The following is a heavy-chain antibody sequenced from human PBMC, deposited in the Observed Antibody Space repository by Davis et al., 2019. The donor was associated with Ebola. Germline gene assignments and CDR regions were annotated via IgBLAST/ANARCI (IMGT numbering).Heavy chain of an antibody. Sequence: GESLKISCAASGFTFRGSAMHWVRQASGKGLEWVGRIRSKANSYATAYAASVKGRFTISRDDSKNTAYLQMNSLKTEDTAVYYCTTTVTRVSGAFDIWGQGTMVTVSS. J-gene: IGHJ3*02. CDR1: GFTFRGSA. CDR2: IRSKANSYAT. D-gene: IGHD4-17*01. V-gene: IGHV3-73*01. CDR3: TTTVTRVSGAFDI.